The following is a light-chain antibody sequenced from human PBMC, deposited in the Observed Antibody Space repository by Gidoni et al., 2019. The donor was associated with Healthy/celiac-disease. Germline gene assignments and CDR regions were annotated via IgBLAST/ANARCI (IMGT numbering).Light chain of an antibody. Sequence: DVIVTPSPLSLPVTLGQPASISCRSSHSRVHSDGSTYLNWFQQRPGQSPRRLIYTVSNRDSGVPDRFSGSGSGTDFTLKISRVESEDVGVYYCMQGTNWPRTFGQGTKVEIK. V-gene: IGKV2-30*02. CDR1: HSRVHSDGSTY. CDR3: MQGTNWPRT. CDR2: TVS. J-gene: IGKJ1*01.